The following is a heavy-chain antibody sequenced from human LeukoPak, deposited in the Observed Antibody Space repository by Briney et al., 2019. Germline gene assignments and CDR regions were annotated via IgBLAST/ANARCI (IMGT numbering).Heavy chain of an antibody. CDR1: GYTFTDYT. D-gene: IGHD1-14*01. J-gene: IGHJ4*02. CDR3: ARGGPHDY. V-gene: IGHV7-4-1*02. Sequence: ASVKVSCKASGYTFTDYTANWVRQAPGQGLEWMGWINTNTGNPTYAQGFTGRFVFSLDTSVTTAYLQISGLKAEDSAIYYCARGGPHDYWGQGTLVTVSS. CDR2: INTNTGNP.